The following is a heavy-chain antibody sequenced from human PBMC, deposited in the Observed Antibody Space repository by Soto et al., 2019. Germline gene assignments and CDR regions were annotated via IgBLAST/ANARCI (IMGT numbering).Heavy chain of an antibody. CDR2: ISGYNGNT. J-gene: IGHJ4*02. Sequence: ASVKVSCKASGYTFTNYGSSWVRQAPGQGLEWMGWISGYNGNTNYAERLQGRVTMTTDTSTSTAYMELKSLRYDDTAVYYCAREGQLGYWGQGTPVTVPQ. CDR1: GYTFTNYG. D-gene: IGHD6-6*01. CDR3: AREGQLGY. V-gene: IGHV1-18*01.